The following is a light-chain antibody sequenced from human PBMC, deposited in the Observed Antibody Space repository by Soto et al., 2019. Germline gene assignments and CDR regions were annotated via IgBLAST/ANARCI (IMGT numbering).Light chain of an antibody. CDR3: QKYNRAPRT. CDR1: QGISNY. J-gene: IGKJ1*01. V-gene: IGKV1-27*01. Sequence: DIQMTQFPSSVSASVGDRVTITCRASQGISNYLAWYQQKPGKVPKLLIYAASTLQSGVPSRFSGSGSETDFTLTISSLQPEDVATYYCQKYNRAPRTFGQGTKVEIK. CDR2: AAS.